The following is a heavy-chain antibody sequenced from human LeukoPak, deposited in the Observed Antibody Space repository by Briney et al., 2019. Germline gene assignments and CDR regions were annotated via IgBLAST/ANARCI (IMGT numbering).Heavy chain of an antibody. D-gene: IGHD1-26*01. CDR3: AREYRATYFDY. J-gene: IGHJ4*02. CDR1: GGSISSGGYY. CDR2: IYYSGST. Sequence: SQTLSLTCTVSGGSISSGGYYWSWIRQHPGKGQEWIGYIYYSGSTYYNPSLKSRATISVDTSKNQFSLKLSSVTAADTAVYYCAREYRATYFDYWGRGTLVTVSS. V-gene: IGHV4-31*03.